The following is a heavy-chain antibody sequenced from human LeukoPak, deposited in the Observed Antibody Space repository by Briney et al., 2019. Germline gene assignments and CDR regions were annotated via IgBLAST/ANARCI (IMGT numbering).Heavy chain of an antibody. J-gene: IGHJ4*02. V-gene: IGHV4-39*01. CDR3: AANINWNYGGPDY. Sequence: PSETLSLTCTVSSGSVSVHSHYWGWIRQPPGKGLEWIGSIYHSGSTYYNPSLKSRVTISVDTSKNQFSLKLSSVTAADTAVYYCAANINWNYGGPDYWGQGTLVTVSS. CDR2: IYHSGST. D-gene: IGHD1-7*01. CDR1: SGSVSVHSHY.